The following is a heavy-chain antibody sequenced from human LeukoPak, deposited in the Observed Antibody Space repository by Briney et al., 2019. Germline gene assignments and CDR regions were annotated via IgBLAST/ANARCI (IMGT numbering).Heavy chain of an antibody. Sequence: PSETLSLTCAVYGGSFSGYYWSWIRQPPGKGLEWIGEINHSGSTNYNPSLKSRVTISVDTSKNQFSLKLSSVPAADTAVYYCARAPEVVGATGGYYFDYWGQGTLVTVSS. D-gene: IGHD1-26*01. J-gene: IGHJ4*02. CDR1: GGSFSGYY. V-gene: IGHV4-34*01. CDR2: INHSGST. CDR3: ARAPEVVGATGGYYFDY.